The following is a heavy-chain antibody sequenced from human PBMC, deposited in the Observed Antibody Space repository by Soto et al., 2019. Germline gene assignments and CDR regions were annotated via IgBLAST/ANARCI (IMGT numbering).Heavy chain of an antibody. D-gene: IGHD3-10*02. CDR2: ITPMFGAP. CDR1: GGPFSCYA. V-gene: IGHV1-69*06. J-gene: IGHJ5*02. Sequence: QVQLVQSGAEVKKPGSSVKVSCTASGGPFSCYAINWVRQAPGQGLEWMGVITPMFGAPHYAQNFKGRITITADKSTNTAYMELTSLTSGDTAVYFWARVFTGRWFDPWGQGTLVTVSS. CDR3: ARVFTGRWFDP.